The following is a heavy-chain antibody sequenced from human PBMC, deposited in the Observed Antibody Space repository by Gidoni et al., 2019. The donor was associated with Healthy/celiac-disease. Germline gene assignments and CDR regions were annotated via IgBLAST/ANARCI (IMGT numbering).Heavy chain of an antibody. V-gene: IGHV1-18*04. Sequence: QVQLVQYGAEVQKPGASVTVSCTASGYTVTSYGISWVRQAPGQGLEWMGLISAYNGNTNYAQKIQGRATMTTDTSTRTAYMELRSLRSDDTAEYYCARSSSWDAFEIWGQGTMVTVSS. CDR1: GYTVTSYG. CDR3: ARSSSWDAFEI. CDR2: ISAYNGNT. J-gene: IGHJ3*02. D-gene: IGHD6-13*01.